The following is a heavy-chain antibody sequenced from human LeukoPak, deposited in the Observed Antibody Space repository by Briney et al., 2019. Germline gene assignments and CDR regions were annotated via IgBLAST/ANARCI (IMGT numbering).Heavy chain of an antibody. CDR3: ARDAYCSSTSCYIRNFDY. CDR1: GYTFTSYY. J-gene: IGHJ4*01. D-gene: IGHD2-2*02. Sequence: ASVKVSCKASGYTFTSYYMHWVRQAPGQGLEWMGIINPSGGSTSYAQKFQGRVTMTRDTSTSTVYMELSNLRSEDTAVYYCARDAYCSSTSCYIRNFDYWGQEPWSPSPQ. V-gene: IGHV1-46*03. CDR2: INPSGGST.